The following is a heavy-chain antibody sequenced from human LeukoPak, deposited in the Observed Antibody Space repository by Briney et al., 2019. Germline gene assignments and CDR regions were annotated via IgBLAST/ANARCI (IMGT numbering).Heavy chain of an antibody. D-gene: IGHD3-22*01. Sequence: SETLSLTCTVSGGSISSYYWSWIRQPPGKGLEWIGYIYYSGSTNYNPSLKSRVTISVDTSKNQFSLKLSSVTAADTAVYYCATYYYDSSGFQHWGQGTLVTVSS. CDR1: GGSISSYY. J-gene: IGHJ1*01. CDR2: IYYSGST. CDR3: ATYYYDSSGFQH. V-gene: IGHV4-59*01.